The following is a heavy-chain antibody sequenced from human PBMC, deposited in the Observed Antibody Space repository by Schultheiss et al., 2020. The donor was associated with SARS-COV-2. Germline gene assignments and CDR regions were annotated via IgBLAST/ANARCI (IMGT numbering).Heavy chain of an antibody. Sequence: SETLSHTCAVSGGSISSGDYYWSWIRQPPGKGLEWIGYIYYSGSTYYNPSLKSRVTISEDTSKNQFSLKLSSVTAADTAVYYCARDPYDYGDYSYGMDVWGQGTTVTVSS. J-gene: IGHJ6*02. D-gene: IGHD4-17*01. CDR1: GGSISSGDYY. CDR3: ARDPYDYGDYSYGMDV. V-gene: IGHV4-31*11. CDR2: IYYSGST.